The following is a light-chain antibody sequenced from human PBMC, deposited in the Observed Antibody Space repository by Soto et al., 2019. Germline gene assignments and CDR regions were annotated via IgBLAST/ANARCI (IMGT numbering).Light chain of an antibody. CDR2: DNN. CDR1: SSNIGNNY. V-gene: IGLV1-51*01. Sequence: QSVLTQPPSVSAAPGQKVTISCSGSSSNIGNNYVSWYQQLPGTAPKLLIYDNNKRPSGILDRFSACKSGTSATLGITGLQTGDEADYYCGTWYSSLSAVVFGGGTKLTVL. CDR3: GTWYSSLSAVV. J-gene: IGLJ2*01.